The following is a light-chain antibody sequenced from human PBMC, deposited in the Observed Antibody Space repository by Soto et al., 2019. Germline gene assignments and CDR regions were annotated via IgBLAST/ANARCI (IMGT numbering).Light chain of an antibody. V-gene: IGKV3-15*01. CDR2: RAS. Sequence: EIVMTQSPATLSVSPGETATLSCKTSQSVDSLLAWYQQKPGQAPRLLIYRASTRTTGIPARFSGSGSGTEFTLTISSLQSEDFAVYYCQQYNSWPPITFGQGTRLEIK. CDR3: QQYNSWPPIT. J-gene: IGKJ5*01. CDR1: QSVDSL.